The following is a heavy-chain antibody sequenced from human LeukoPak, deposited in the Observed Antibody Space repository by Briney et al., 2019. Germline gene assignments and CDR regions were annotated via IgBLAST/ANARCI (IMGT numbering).Heavy chain of an antibody. Sequence: ASVKVSCKASGYTFTSYGISWVRQAPGQGLEWMGIINPSGGSTSYAQKFQGRVTMTRDTSTSTVYMELSSLRSEDTAVYYCARFTGAEVRGFDYWGQGTLVTVSS. CDR3: ARFTGAEVRGFDY. CDR2: INPSGGST. J-gene: IGHJ4*02. D-gene: IGHD1-1*01. V-gene: IGHV1-46*01. CDR1: GYTFTSYG.